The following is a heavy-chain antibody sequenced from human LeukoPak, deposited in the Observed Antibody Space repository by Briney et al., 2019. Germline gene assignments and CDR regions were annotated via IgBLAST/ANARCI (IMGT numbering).Heavy chain of an antibody. J-gene: IGHJ4*02. CDR2: IKQDGSEK. D-gene: IGHD1-7*01. V-gene: IGHV3-7*01. Sequence: GGSLRLSCAASGFTFSGFWMSWVRQTPGKGLEWVANIKQDGSEKYYVDSVKGLFTISRDNAKNSLSLQMNSLRVEDTAVYYCARAGSFWHYVYWGQGTLVTVSS. CDR3: ARAGSFWHYVY. CDR1: GFTFSGFW.